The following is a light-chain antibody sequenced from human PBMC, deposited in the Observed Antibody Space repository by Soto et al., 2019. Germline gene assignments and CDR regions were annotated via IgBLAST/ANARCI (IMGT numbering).Light chain of an antibody. CDR1: SSDVGGYNY. V-gene: IGLV2-14*01. Sequence: QSALTQPASVSGSPGQSITISCTGTSSDVGGYNYVSWYQQHPGKAPKLMIYDVSNRPSGVSNRFSGSKSGNTASLTISGLQAEDEADYYCSSYTSSSPLVVFGGGTDLTVL. CDR3: SSYTSSSPLVV. CDR2: DVS. J-gene: IGLJ2*01.